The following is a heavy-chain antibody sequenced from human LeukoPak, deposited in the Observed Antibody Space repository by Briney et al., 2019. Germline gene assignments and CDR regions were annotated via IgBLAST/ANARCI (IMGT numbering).Heavy chain of an antibody. CDR3: ASSGAIVGATLLYFQH. CDR2: INPNSGGT. V-gene: IGHV1-2*02. J-gene: IGHJ1*01. Sequence: GASVKVSCKASGYTFTGYYMHWVRQAPGQGLEWMGWINPNSGGTNYAQKFQGRVTMTRDTSISTAYMELSRLRSEDTAVYYCASSGAIVGATLLYFQHWGQGTLVTVSS. D-gene: IGHD1-26*01. CDR1: GYTFTGYY.